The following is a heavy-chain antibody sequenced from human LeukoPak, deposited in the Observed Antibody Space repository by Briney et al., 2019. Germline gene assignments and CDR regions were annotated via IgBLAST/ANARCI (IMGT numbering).Heavy chain of an antibody. Sequence: GGSLRLSCVASGFTFSNYTMSWVRQAPGKGLELVSGIYGSDDKTVYGDAVKGRFTISRDNSKNTLYLQMNSLRADDTAVYYCAKTQGYYDAWGQGALVTVSS. CDR3: AKTQGYYDA. CDR2: IYGSDDKT. V-gene: IGHV3-23*01. CDR1: GFTFSNYT. D-gene: IGHD2-15*01. J-gene: IGHJ5*02.